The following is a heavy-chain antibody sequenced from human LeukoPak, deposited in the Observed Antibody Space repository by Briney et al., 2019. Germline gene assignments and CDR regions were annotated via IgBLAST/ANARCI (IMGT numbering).Heavy chain of an antibody. Sequence: GGSLRLSCAASGFTFSSYEMNWVRQAPGKGLEWLSYISRSGNAIYYADSMKGRFTISRDNAMNSLHLQMNSLRVEDTAVYYCATATSLDYGDYFFHHWGQGTLVTVSS. J-gene: IGHJ1*01. CDR1: GFTFSSYE. D-gene: IGHD4-17*01. CDR3: ATATSLDYGDYFFHH. CDR2: ISRSGNAI. V-gene: IGHV3-48*03.